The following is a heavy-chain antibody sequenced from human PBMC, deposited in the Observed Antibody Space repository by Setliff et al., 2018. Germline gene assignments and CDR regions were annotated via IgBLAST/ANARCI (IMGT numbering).Heavy chain of an antibody. V-gene: IGHV1-69*06. Sequence: ASVKVSCKASGGTLSGYAFSWVRQAPGQGLEWVGGVTPIFETAHYAQKFQDRVTITADKSTSTVYMELNSLISEDTAVYLCARDSVTLGQLERRGGFRYYDMDVWGQGTTVTVSS. CDR1: GGTLSGYA. D-gene: IGHD1-1*01. CDR2: VTPIFETA. CDR3: ARDSVTLGQLERRGGFRYYDMDV. J-gene: IGHJ6*02.